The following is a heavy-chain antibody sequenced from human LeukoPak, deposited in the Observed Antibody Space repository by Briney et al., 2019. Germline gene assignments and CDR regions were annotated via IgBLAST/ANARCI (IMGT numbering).Heavy chain of an antibody. CDR3: AKEGRYGDYFDY. D-gene: IGHD4/OR15-4a*01. Sequence: TGGSLRLSCAASRFAFSNYGIYWVRQARGKGLEWVAVTSNDGSDKYCADSVKGRFTISRDNSNKTVDLQMNSLRAEDTAVYYCAKEGRYGDYFDYWGQGTLVTVSS. CDR1: RFAFSNYG. V-gene: IGHV3-30*18. J-gene: IGHJ4*02. CDR2: TSNDGSDK.